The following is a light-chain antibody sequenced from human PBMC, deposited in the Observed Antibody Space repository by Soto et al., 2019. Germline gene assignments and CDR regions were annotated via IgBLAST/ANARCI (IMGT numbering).Light chain of an antibody. V-gene: IGKV1-9*01. CDR2: AAS. CDR1: QSISSF. J-gene: IGKJ1*01. Sequence: DIQMTQSPSSVSAAVGDRVTITCRASQSISSFLTWYQQKAGKAPKLLIYAASSLQSGVPSRFSGSGSGTEFTLTITSLQPDDFATYYCQQYNSYPWTFGQGTKVDIK. CDR3: QQYNSYPWT.